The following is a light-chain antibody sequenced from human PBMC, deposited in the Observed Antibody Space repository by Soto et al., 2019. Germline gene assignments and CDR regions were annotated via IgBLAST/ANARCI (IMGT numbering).Light chain of an antibody. CDR2: DAS. CDR3: QQYDNLPLT. J-gene: IGKJ4*01. Sequence: DIQMTQSPSSLSASVGDRVTITCQASQDISNYLNWYQQKPGKAPKLLIYDASNLETGVPSRFGGSGSGTDFTFTISSLQPEDIATDDCQQYDNLPLTFGGGTKVEIK. V-gene: IGKV1-33*01. CDR1: QDISNY.